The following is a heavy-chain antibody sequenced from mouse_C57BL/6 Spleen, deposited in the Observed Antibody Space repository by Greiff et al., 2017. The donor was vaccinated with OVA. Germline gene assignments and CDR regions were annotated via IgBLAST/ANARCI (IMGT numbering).Heavy chain of an antibody. D-gene: IGHD4-1*01. CDR3: ARSNWACDY. J-gene: IGHJ2*01. CDR1: GYTFTSYW. CDR2: IDPSDSYT. Sequence: QVQLQQPGAELVKPGASVKLSCKASGYTFTSYWMQWVKQRPGQGLEWIGEIDPSDSYTNYNQKFKGKATLTVDTSSSTAYMQLSSLTSEDSAVYYCARSNWACDYWGQGTTLTVSS. V-gene: IGHV1-50*01.